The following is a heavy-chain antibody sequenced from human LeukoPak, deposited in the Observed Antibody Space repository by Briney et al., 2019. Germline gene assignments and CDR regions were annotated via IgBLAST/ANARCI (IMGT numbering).Heavy chain of an antibody. CDR1: GFTFSNYE. J-gene: IGHJ4*02. V-gene: IGHV3-48*03. CDR2: ISGSGSNI. Sequence: GGSLRLSCVAFGFTFSNYEMNWVRQAPGEGLEWVSYISGSGSNIYYADSMKGRLTISRDNAKNSLFLQMSSLRDEDTAVYHCARGRDGYNLMDSWGRGTLVTVSP. D-gene: IGHD5-24*01. CDR3: ARGRDGYNLMDS.